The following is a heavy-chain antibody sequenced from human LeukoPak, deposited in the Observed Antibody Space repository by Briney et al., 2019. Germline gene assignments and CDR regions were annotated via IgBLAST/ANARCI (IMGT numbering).Heavy chain of an antibody. Sequence: GGSLRLSCAASGFTFSSYLMSWVRQPAGKGLEWVANIKQDGSEKYYVDSVKGRFTISRDNAKNLLYLQMNSLRAEDTAVYYCARSRGLDFWGQGTLVTVSS. V-gene: IGHV3-7*05. CDR3: ARSRGLDF. CDR1: GFTFSSYL. J-gene: IGHJ4*02. CDR2: IKQDGSEK.